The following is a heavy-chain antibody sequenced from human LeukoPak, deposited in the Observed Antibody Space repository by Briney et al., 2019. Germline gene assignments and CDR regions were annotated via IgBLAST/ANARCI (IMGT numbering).Heavy chain of an antibody. CDR3: AREDGYNWDFDY. CDR2: IYHSGST. V-gene: IGHV4-38-2*02. CDR1: GYSISSGYY. Sequence: PSETLSLTCAVSGYSISSGYYWGWIRQPPGKGLEWIGSIYHSGSTYYNPSLKSRVTISVDTSKNQFSLKLSSVTAADTAVYYCAREDGYNWDFDYWGQGTLVTVSS. D-gene: IGHD5-24*01. J-gene: IGHJ4*02.